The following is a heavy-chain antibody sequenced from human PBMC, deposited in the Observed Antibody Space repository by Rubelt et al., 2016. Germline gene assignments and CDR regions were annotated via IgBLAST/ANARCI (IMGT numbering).Heavy chain of an antibody. J-gene: IGHJ5*02. Sequence: QLQLQESGPGLVKPSETLSLTCTVSGGSISSSSYYWGWIRQPPGKGLEWIGEINHSGSTNYNPSLKSRVTISVDTSKNQFSLKLSSVTAADTAVYYCASDPVVVPAAINWFDPWGQGTLVTVSS. D-gene: IGHD2-2*01. CDR1: GGSISSSSYY. CDR2: INHSGST. CDR3: ASDPVVVPAAINWFDP. V-gene: IGHV4-39*01.